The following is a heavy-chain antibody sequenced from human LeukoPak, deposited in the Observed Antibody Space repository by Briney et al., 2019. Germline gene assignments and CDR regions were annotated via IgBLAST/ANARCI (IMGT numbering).Heavy chain of an antibody. Sequence: GGFLRLSCEVSGVTFSTYYMNWVRQAPGKGLEWISYINTKSDTIFYADSMKGRFTISRDNAKNSLYLQINSLRDEDTALYYCAGGGDNGWALDNWGQGTLVIVSS. V-gene: IGHV3-48*02. J-gene: IGHJ4*02. D-gene: IGHD6-19*01. CDR3: AGGGDNGWALDN. CDR1: GVTFSTYY. CDR2: INTKSDTI.